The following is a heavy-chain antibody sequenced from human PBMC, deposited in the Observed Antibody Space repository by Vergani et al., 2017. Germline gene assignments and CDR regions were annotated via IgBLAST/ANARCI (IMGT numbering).Heavy chain of an antibody. J-gene: IGHJ4*02. CDR1: GFTFSDYY. CDR2: ISSSSSYT. D-gene: IGHD6-19*01. Sequence: QVQLVESGGGLVKPGGSLRLSCAASGFTFSDYYMSWIRQAPGKGLEWVSYISSSSSYTNYADSVKGRFTISRDNAKNSLYLQMNSLRAEDTAVYYCARDRYSSGWSDYWGQGTLVTVSS. V-gene: IGHV3-11*06. CDR3: ARDRYSSGWSDY.